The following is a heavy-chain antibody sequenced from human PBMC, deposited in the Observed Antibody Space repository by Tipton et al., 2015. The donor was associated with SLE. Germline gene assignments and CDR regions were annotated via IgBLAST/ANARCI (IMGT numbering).Heavy chain of an antibody. Sequence: TLSLTCTVSGGSINSYTYYWGWIRQPPGKGLEWIGSIYYGGTTNYNPSLKSRAAISVDTSKNQFSLKLSSVTAADTAVYYCARASAAASSNMDVWGKGTTVTVSS. D-gene: IGHD6-13*01. CDR1: GGSINSYTYY. CDR3: ARASAAASSNMDV. CDR2: IYYGGTT. J-gene: IGHJ6*03. V-gene: IGHV4-39*07.